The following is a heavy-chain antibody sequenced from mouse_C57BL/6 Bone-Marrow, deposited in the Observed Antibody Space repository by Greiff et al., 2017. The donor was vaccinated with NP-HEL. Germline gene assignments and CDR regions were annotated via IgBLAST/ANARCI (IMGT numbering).Heavy chain of an antibody. CDR3: ARDGLTTVVADWYFDV. D-gene: IGHD1-1*01. J-gene: IGHJ1*03. CDR2: INYDGSST. V-gene: IGHV5-16*01. CDR1: GFTFSDYY. Sequence: EVKLVESEGGLVQPGSSMKLSCTASGFTFSDYYMAWVRQVPEKGLEWVANINYDGSSTYYLDSLKSRFIISRDNAKNILYLQMSSLKSEDTATYYCARDGLTTVVADWYFDVWGTGTTVTVSS.